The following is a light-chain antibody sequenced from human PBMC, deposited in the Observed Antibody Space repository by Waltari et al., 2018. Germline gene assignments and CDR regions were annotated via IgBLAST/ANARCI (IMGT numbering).Light chain of an antibody. V-gene: IGKV3-11*01. Sequence: PGARATLSCRASQRVSSSLAWYQQKPGQAPRLLIYDASNRATGIPARFSGSGYGTDFTLNISSLEPEDFAVYYCQQRSNWPLTFGGGTKVEIK. CDR1: QRVSSS. CDR2: DAS. J-gene: IGKJ4*01. CDR3: QQRSNWPLT.